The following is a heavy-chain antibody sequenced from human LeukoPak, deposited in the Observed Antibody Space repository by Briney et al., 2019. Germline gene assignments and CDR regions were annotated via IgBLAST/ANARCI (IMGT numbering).Heavy chain of an antibody. Sequence: AAVRVSCKASGNTFVGYYVHWVRQAPGQGLEWMGWINTHNGATNYAQHFQGRVTMTTDTAVTTAYMDLDGLISDDAAVYFCARGPIGGLRKGFDIWGQGTLVTVSS. CDR2: INTHNGAT. D-gene: IGHD1-26*01. CDR1: GNTFVGYY. V-gene: IGHV1-2*02. J-gene: IGHJ4*02. CDR3: ARGPIGGLRKGFDI.